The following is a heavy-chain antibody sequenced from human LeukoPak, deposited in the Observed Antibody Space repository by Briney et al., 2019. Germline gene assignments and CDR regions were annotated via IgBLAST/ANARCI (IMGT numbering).Heavy chain of an antibody. CDR1: GFTFSNAW. J-gene: IGHJ4*02. Sequence: GGSLRLSCAASGFTFSNAWMSWVRQAPGKGLEWVGRIKSKTGGGTTDYAAPVKGRFTISRDDSKNTLYLQMNSLKTEDTAVYYCTTAWAYCSSTSCSDYWGQGTLVTVSS. CDR2: IKSKTGGGTT. CDR3: TTAWAYCSSTSCSDY. V-gene: IGHV3-15*01. D-gene: IGHD2-2*01.